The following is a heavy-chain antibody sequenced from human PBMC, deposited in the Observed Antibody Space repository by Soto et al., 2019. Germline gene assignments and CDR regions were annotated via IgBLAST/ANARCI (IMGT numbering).Heavy chain of an antibody. CDR3: ARRGSFGSYSYAFDI. V-gene: IGHV4-59*08. J-gene: IGHJ3*02. Sequence: PSETLSLTCTVPGGSISSDYWSWIRQPPGKGLEWIGYIYYSGSTNYNPSLKSRVTISVDTSKKQFSLKLSSVTAADTAVYYCARRGSFGSYSYAFDIWGQGTMVTVSS. CDR2: IYYSGST. D-gene: IGHD1-26*01. CDR1: GGSISSDY.